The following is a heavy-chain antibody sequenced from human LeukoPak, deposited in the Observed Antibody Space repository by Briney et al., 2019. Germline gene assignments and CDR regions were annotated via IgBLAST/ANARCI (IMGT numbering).Heavy chain of an antibody. CDR3: ARGRYCTSTSCYTVWSVNYYYYMDV. V-gene: IGHV4-34*01. D-gene: IGHD2-2*02. CDR2: INHSGST. J-gene: IGHJ6*03. CDR1: GGSFSGYY. Sequence: PSETLSLTCAVYGGSFSGYYWSWIRQPPGKGLEWIGEINHSGSTNYNPPLKSRVTITVDTSKNQFSLKLSSVTAADTAVYYCARGRYCTSTSCYTVWSVNYYYYMDVWGKGTTVTVSS.